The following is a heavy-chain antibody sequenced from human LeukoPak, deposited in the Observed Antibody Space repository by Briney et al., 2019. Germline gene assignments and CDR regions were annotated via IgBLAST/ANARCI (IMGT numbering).Heavy chain of an antibody. CDR1: GFTFSSYE. Sequence: GGSLRLSCAASGFTFSSYEMNWVRQAPGKGLEWVSYISSSGSTIYYADSVKGRFTISRDNAKNSLYLQMNSLRAEDTAVYYCAREPLSATPSDYYYGMDVWGQGTMVTVSS. V-gene: IGHV3-48*03. CDR3: AREPLSATPSDYYYGMDV. J-gene: IGHJ6*02. D-gene: IGHD2-15*01. CDR2: ISSSGSTI.